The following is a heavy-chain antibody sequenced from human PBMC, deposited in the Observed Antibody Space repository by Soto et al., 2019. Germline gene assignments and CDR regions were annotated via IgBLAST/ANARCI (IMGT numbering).Heavy chain of an antibody. Sequence: GGSLRLSCAASGFTFDYYWMHWVRQAPGKGLVWVSRINSDGSTTRYADSVKGRFTISRDNAKNTLYLQMSSLRAEDTAVYYCVSSGGYYYYGMDVWGQGTTVTVSS. D-gene: IGHD3-22*01. J-gene: IGHJ6*02. CDR3: VSSGGYYYYGMDV. V-gene: IGHV3-74*01. CDR1: GFTFDYYW. CDR2: INSDGSTT.